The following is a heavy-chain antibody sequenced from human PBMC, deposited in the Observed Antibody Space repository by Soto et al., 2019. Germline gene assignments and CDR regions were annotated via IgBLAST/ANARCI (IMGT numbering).Heavy chain of an antibody. CDR1: AFTFSDYY. Sequence: GGSLRLPCAASAFTFSDYYMSWFRQAPGKGLEWVSYISSSSSYTNYADSVKGRFTISRDNAKNSLYLQMNSLRAEDTAVYYCARSITDYYDSSGYYDDYWGQGTLVTVSS. CDR3: ARSITDYYDSSGYYDDY. CDR2: ISSSSSYT. D-gene: IGHD3-22*01. V-gene: IGHV3-11*03. J-gene: IGHJ4*02.